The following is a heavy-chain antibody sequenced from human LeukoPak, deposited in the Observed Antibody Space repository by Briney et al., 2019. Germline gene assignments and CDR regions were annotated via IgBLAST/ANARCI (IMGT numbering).Heavy chain of an antibody. CDR2: IDVTGKKI. Sequence: GGSLRLSCAASGFPLSSFEMNWVRQAPGKGPEWIAYIDVTGKKIRYADSVKGRFIISRDNANSPVYLQMNSLRADDTAVYYCARENYVRGYDFWGLGTLVTVSS. CDR3: ARENYVRGYDF. J-gene: IGHJ4*02. CDR1: GFPLSSFE. V-gene: IGHV3-48*03. D-gene: IGHD3-16*01.